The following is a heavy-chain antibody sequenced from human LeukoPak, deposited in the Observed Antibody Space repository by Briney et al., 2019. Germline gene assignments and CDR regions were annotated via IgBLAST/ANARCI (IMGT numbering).Heavy chain of an antibody. J-gene: IGHJ3*02. V-gene: IGHV4-39*01. CDR2: VYYSGDT. CDR3: ARSTTIPYHAFDI. Sequence: SETLSLTCSVSGGSISISSHYWGWLRQPPGKGLEWIGRVYYSGDTYYNPSLKRRVTISVDTSKNQFSLKVTPVTAADTAVYYCARSTTIPYHAFDIWGQGTMVTVS. D-gene: IGHD3-3*01. CDR1: GGSISISSHY.